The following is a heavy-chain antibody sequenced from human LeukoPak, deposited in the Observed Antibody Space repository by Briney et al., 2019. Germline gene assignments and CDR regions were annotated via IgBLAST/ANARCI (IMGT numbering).Heavy chain of an antibody. J-gene: IGHJ4*02. V-gene: IGHV4-4*07. Sequence: PSETLSLTCSVSGGSVGSYYWSWIRQPAGKGLEWIGRIYTSGSTNYNPSLRSRATISVDKSKSQFSLKLTSVTAADTAVYYCARDLSYCSSTRCYAPYYFDYWRQGTLVTVSS. CDR2: IYTSGST. D-gene: IGHD2-2*01. CDR3: ARDLSYCSSTRCYAPYYFDY. CDR1: GGSVGSYY.